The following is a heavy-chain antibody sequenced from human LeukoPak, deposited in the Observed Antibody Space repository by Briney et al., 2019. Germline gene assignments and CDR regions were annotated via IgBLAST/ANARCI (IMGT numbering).Heavy chain of an antibody. V-gene: IGHV3-21*04. CDR2: ISSSSSYI. Sequence: GGSLRLSCAASGFTFSSNSMNWVRQAPGKGLDWVSSISSSSSYIYYADSVKGRFTISKDNSKKTLYLQMNSLRAEDTAVYYCAKGKVNHDGALDAWGQGTLVTVSS. CDR3: AKGKVNHDGALDA. J-gene: IGHJ3*01. D-gene: IGHD2-21*01. CDR1: GFTFSSNS.